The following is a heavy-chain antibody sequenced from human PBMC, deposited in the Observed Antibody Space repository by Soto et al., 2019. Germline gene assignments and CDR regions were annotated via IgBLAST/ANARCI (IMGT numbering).Heavy chain of an antibody. Sequence: GGSLRLSCAASGFTFSSYGMHWVRQAPGKGLEWVAVIWYDGSNKYYADSVKGRFTISRDNSKNTLYLQMNSLRAEDTAVYYCARDFIVVVPAANYYYYYGMDVWGQGTTVTVS. V-gene: IGHV3-33*01. D-gene: IGHD2-2*01. CDR3: ARDFIVVVPAANYYYYYGMDV. CDR2: IWYDGSNK. CDR1: GFTFSSYG. J-gene: IGHJ6*02.